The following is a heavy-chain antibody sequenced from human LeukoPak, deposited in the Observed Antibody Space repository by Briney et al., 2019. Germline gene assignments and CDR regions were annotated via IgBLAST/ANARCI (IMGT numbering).Heavy chain of an antibody. CDR1: GFTFSNYA. V-gene: IGHV3-23*01. J-gene: IGHJ4*02. D-gene: IGHD2-2*01. Sequence: GGSLRLSCAASGFTFSNYAMTWVRHAPGKGLEWVSYITGSGDTTFYADSAKGRFTVSRDNSKNILYLQMNSLRVEDTAVYYCAKGMKVQVPARYDYWGLGTLVTVSS. CDR3: AKGMKVQVPARYDY. CDR2: ITGSGDTT.